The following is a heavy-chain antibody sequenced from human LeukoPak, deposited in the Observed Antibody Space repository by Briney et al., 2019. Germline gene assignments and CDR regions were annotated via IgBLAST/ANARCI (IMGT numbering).Heavy chain of an antibody. J-gene: IGHJ6*02. CDR3: ARDRNYYYYATDV. Sequence: ASVKVSCKASGYTFTSYAMHWVRQAPGQRLEWMGWINAGNGNTKYSQKFQGRGTTTRDTSARTAYMELSSLRSEDTAVYYCARDRNYYYYATDVWGQGTTVTVSS. V-gene: IGHV1-3*01. CDR1: GYTFTSYA. CDR2: INAGNGNT.